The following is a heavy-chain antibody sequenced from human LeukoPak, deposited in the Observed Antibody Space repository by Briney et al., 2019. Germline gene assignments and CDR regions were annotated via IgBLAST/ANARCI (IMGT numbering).Heavy chain of an antibody. Sequence: ASVKVSCKASGYTFTGYYMHWVRQAPGQGLEWMGWINPNSGGTNYAQKFQGRVTMTRDTSISTAYMELSRLRPDDTAVYYCARGMYYYDSSGYLYYFDYWGQGTLVTVSS. CDR1: GYTFTGYY. CDR2: INPNSGGT. V-gene: IGHV1-2*02. J-gene: IGHJ4*02. D-gene: IGHD3-22*01. CDR3: ARGMYYYDSSGYLYYFDY.